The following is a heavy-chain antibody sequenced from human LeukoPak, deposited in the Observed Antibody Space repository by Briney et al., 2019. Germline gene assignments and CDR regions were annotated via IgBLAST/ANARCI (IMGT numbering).Heavy chain of an antibody. J-gene: IGHJ3*02. D-gene: IGHD2-2*01. CDR2: INPNSGGT. V-gene: IGHV1-2*02. CDR1: GYTFTSYY. Sequence: ASVKVSCKASGYTFTSYYMHWVRQAPGQGLEWMGWINPNSGGTNYAQKFQGRVTMTRNTSISTAYMELSSLRSEDTAVYYCARRGQHDAFDIWGQGTMVTVSS. CDR3: ARRGQHDAFDI.